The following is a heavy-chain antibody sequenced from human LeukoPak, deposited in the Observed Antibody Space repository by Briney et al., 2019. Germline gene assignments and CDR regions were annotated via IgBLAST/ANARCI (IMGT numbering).Heavy chain of an antibody. CDR3: ARGKIAAGGRAVFFDY. Sequence: ASVKVSCKASGYTFTGYYMHWVRQAPGQGLEWMGRINPNSGGTNYAQKFQGRVTMTRGTSISTAYMELSRLRSDDTAVYYCARGKIAAGGRAVFFDYWGQGTLVTVSS. V-gene: IGHV1-2*06. D-gene: IGHD6-13*01. CDR1: GYTFTGYY. CDR2: INPNSGGT. J-gene: IGHJ4*02.